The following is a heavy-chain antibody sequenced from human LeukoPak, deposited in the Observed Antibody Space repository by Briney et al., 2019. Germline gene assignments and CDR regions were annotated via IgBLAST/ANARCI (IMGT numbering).Heavy chain of an antibody. CDR1: SYTFTSYG. V-gene: IGHV1-18*01. J-gene: IGHJ6*02. CDR3: AREKVGATHHYYYGMDV. Sequence: GASVKVSCKASSYTFTSYGFSWVRQAPGQGLEWMGWISPYNGDTNYAQKFQGRVTMATDTSTSTAYMELRSLRSEDTAVYYCAREKVGATHHYYYGMDVWGQGTTVTVSS. D-gene: IGHD1-26*01. CDR2: ISPYNGDT.